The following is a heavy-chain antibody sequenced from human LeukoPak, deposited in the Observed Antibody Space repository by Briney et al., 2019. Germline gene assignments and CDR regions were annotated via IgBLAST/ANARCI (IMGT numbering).Heavy chain of an antibody. CDR1: GFTFSSYW. Sequence: GGSLRLSCAASGFTFSSYWMHWVRQTPGKGLVWVSRLDSDGSNARYADSVKGRFTISRDNAKTTLYLQMNSLRVEDTAVYYCAKESGGGGQGFDYWGPGTLVTVSS. V-gene: IGHV3-74*01. CDR3: AKESGGGGQGFDY. J-gene: IGHJ4*02. CDR2: LDSDGSNA. D-gene: IGHD2-15*01.